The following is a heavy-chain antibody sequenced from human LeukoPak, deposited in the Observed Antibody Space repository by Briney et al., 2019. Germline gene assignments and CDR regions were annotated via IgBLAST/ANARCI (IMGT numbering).Heavy chain of an antibody. CDR2: IYTSGST. V-gene: IGHV4-61*02. CDR3: ARLSHDILTGYFAGGIGY. CDR1: GGSISSGSYY. Sequence: SETLSLTCTVSGGSISSGSYYWSWIRQPAGKGLEWIGRIYTSGSTNYNPSLKSRVTISVDTSKNQFSLKLSSVTAADTAVYYCARLSHDILTGYFAGGIGYWGQGTLVTVSS. D-gene: IGHD3-9*01. J-gene: IGHJ4*02.